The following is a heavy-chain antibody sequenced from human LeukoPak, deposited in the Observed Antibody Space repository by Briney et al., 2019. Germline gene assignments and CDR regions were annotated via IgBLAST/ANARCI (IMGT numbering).Heavy chain of an antibody. CDR3: ARESYYGSGSPLNY. Sequence: GGSLRLSCAASGFTFSDYYMSWIRQAPGKGLEWVSYISSSGNTIYYADSVKGRFTISRDNAKNSLYLQMNSLRAEDTAVYYCARESYYGSGSPLNYWGQGTLVTVSS. CDR2: ISSSGNTI. CDR1: GFTFSDYY. V-gene: IGHV3-11*04. D-gene: IGHD3-10*01. J-gene: IGHJ4*02.